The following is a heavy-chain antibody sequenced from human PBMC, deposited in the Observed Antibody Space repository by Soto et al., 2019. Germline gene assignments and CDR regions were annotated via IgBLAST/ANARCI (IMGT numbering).Heavy chain of an antibody. CDR1: ESYISDGDYY. CDR2: IHNSGNS. V-gene: IGHV4-30-4*01. Sequence: VQLQESGPGLVKPSQTLSLTCSVSESYISDGDYYWSWIRQPPGEGLEWIGHIHNSGNSYYNPPLKRRAAISVDTSKSQFYLNLSSVTAADTAIYSCARDGFNSGRGRIFDSWGQGTLVTVSS. J-gene: IGHJ4*02. CDR3: ARDGFNSGRGRIFDS. D-gene: IGHD6-25*01.